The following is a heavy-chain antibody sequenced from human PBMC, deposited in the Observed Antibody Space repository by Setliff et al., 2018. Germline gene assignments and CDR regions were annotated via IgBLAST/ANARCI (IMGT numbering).Heavy chain of an antibody. CDR3: ARRPIALAGYRKGAFDI. CDR1: GYSFTSFG. CDR2: VSTYNGDT. D-gene: IGHD6-19*01. Sequence: ASVKVSCKASGYSFTSFGITWVRQAPRQGLEWMGWVSTYNGDTNYAQKFRGRVTMTTDISTSTVYMELRTLRSDDTAVYYCARRPIALAGYRKGAFDIWGQGTMVTVSS. V-gene: IGHV1-18*01. J-gene: IGHJ3*02.